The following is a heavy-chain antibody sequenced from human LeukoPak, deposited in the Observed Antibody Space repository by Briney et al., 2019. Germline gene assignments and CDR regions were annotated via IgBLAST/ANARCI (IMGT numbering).Heavy chain of an antibody. V-gene: IGHV4-34*01. J-gene: IGHJ4*02. D-gene: IGHD2-15*01. CDR3: ARERGDIVVVVAATTYYFDY. CDR2: INHSGST. Sequence: PSETLSLTCAVYGGSFSGYYWSWIRQPPGEGLEWIGEINHSGSTNYNPSLKSRVTISVDTSKNQFSLKLSSVTAADTAVYYCARERGDIVVVVAATTYYFDYWGQGTLVTVSS. CDR1: GGSFSGYY.